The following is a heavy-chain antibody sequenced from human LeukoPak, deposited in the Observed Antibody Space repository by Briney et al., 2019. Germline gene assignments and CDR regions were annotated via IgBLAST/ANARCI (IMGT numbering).Heavy chain of an antibody. V-gene: IGHV4-59*08. CDR1: GGSIRSYY. J-gene: IGHJ4*02. Sequence: SETLSLTCTVSGGSIRSYYWNWIRQPPGKGLEWIGYIYDSGSTNYNPFLKSRVTISLDTSKNQFSLQLHSVTPDDTAVYFCAGTGSYFRYWDQGTLVAVSS. CDR3: AGTGSYFRY. CDR2: IYDSGST. D-gene: IGHD1-26*01.